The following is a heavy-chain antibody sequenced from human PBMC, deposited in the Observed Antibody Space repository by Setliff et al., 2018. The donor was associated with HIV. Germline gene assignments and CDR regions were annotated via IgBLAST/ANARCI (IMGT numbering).Heavy chain of an antibody. Sequence: GGSLRLSCAASGFTFSSYWMHWVRQAPGKGLVWVSRINSDGSSTSYADSVKGRFAISRDNAKSTLYLQMNSLRAEDTAVYYCARGPTVTTTGGGLFFDYWGQGTLVTVSS. CDR3: ARGPTVTTTGGGLFFDY. CDR2: INSDGSST. CDR1: GFTFSSYW. J-gene: IGHJ4*02. V-gene: IGHV3-74*01. D-gene: IGHD4-17*01.